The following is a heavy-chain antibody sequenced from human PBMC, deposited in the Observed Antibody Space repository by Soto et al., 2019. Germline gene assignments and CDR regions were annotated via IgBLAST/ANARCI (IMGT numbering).Heavy chain of an antibody. J-gene: IGHJ5*01. CDR3: AKDHGTYGPNWIDS. CDR2: LSGSGGTT. D-gene: IGHD3-10*01. V-gene: IGHV3-23*01. Sequence: VVLLRHSCTAAECKCRNYGRRCIRQTTGKGLEWVSTLSGSGGTTYYADSVKGQFTISRDNSKSTLYLQMNSLRAEDTAVYYCAKDHGTYGPNWIDSWGQGTLVTVPS. CDR1: ECKCRNYG.